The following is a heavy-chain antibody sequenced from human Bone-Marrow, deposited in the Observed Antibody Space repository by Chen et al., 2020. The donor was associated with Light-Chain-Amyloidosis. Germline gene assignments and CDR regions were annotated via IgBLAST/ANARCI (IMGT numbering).Heavy chain of an antibody. V-gene: IGHV4-38-2*02. CDR2: LDFYHGGSP. D-gene: IGHD1-26*01. J-gene: IGHJ4*02. CDR3: ARGAVGGTTGV. CDR1: GASIISREYY. Sequence: QLQLQESGPGLVEPSPTLALTCPVPGASIISREYYWGWIRQPPGKGLEWIGVLDFYHGGSPYYSPSLKSRVTITADTAKNQFSLNLTTVTAADTATYYCARGAVGGTTGVWGQGTLVTVSS.